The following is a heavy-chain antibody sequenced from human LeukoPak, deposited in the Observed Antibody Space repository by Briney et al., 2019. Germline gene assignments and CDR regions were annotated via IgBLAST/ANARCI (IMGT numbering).Heavy chain of an antibody. CDR3: ASSTVGAPNY. Sequence: PGGSLRLSCAASGFTVSSNYMSWVRQAPGKGLEWVSVIYSGGSTYYADSMKGRFTISRDNSKNTLYLQMNSLRAEDTAVYYCASSTVGAPNYWGQGTLVTVSS. D-gene: IGHD1-26*01. CDR1: GFTVSSNY. V-gene: IGHV3-53*01. J-gene: IGHJ4*02. CDR2: IYSGGST.